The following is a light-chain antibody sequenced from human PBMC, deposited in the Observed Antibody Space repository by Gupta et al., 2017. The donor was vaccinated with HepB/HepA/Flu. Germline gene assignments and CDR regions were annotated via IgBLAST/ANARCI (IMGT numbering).Light chain of an antibody. Sequence: DIQLTQSPSSLSASVGDRVTITCRASQSISSYLNWYQQKPGKAPKLLIYAASSLQSGVPSRVSGSGSGTDFTLTIGRLQPEDFATYYCQHSYSTPGTFGQGTKVEIK. CDR2: AAS. CDR1: QSISSY. V-gene: IGKV1-39*01. J-gene: IGKJ1*01. CDR3: QHSYSTPGT.